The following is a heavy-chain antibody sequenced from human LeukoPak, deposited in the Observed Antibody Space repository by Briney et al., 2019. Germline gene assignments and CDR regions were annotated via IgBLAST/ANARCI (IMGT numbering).Heavy chain of an antibody. CDR3: ARDVRPLIHAFDI. CDR1: GGSISSYY. V-gene: IGHV4-59*01. J-gene: IGHJ3*02. CDR2: IYYSGST. Sequence: PSETLSLTCTVSGGSISSYYWNWIRQSPGKGLEWIGYIYYSGSTNYNPSLKSRVTISVDTSKNQFSLNLNSVTAADTAVYYCARDVRPLIHAFDIWGQGTVVTVSS.